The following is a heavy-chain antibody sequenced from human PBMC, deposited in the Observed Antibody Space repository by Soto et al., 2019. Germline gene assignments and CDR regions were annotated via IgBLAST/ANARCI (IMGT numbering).Heavy chain of an antibody. CDR1: SGSISSSSYY. Sequence: SETLSLTCTVSSGSISSSSYYWGWIRQPPGKGLEWIGSIYYSGSTYYNPSLLSRVTISVDTSKNEFSLRLSSVTAADTAVYYCARLNGYCISTNCHGYYGMDVWGQGTTVTVSS. D-gene: IGHD2-2*03. CDR3: ARLNGYCISTNCHGYYGMDV. V-gene: IGHV4-39*01. CDR2: IYYSGST. J-gene: IGHJ6*02.